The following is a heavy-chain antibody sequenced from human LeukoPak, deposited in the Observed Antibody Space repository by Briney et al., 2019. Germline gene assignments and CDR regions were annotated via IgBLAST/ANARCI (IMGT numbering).Heavy chain of an antibody. CDR1: GGSISSGSYY. V-gene: IGHV4-61*02. Sequence: SETLSLTCTVSGGSISSGSYYWSWIRQPAGKGLEWIGRIYTSGSTNYNPSLKSRVTISVDTSKNQFSLKLSSVTAADTAVYYCAGDVDTAMGKTFDYWGQGTLVTVSS. J-gene: IGHJ4*02. CDR2: IYTSGST. D-gene: IGHD5-18*01. CDR3: AGDVDTAMGKTFDY.